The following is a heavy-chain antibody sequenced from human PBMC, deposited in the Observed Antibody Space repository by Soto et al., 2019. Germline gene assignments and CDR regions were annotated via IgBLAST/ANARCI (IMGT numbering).Heavy chain of an antibody. CDR1: GFTFSSYG. CDR2: ISYDGTNK. D-gene: IGHD1-1*01. Sequence: QVQLVESGGGVVQPGRSLRLSCAASGFTFSSYGMHWVRQAPGKGLEWVAVISYDGTNKYYADSVKGRFTISRDNSNNMLYPQMNSLRAEDTAVYYCAGGYGLTYFDYWGQGTLVTVSS. V-gene: IGHV3-30*03. CDR3: AGGYGLTYFDY. J-gene: IGHJ4*02.